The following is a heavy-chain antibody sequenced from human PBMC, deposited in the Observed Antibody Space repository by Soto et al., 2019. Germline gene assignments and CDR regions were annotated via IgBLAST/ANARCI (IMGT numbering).Heavy chain of an antibody. D-gene: IGHD2-8*01. CDR2: IYYSGST. V-gene: IGHV4-30-4*01. Sequence: PSETLSLTCTVSGGPISSGNYYWSWIRQPPGKGLEWIGYIYYSGSTYSNPSLKSRLNISVDTSENQFSLKLSSVTAADTATYYCALSKGYCTNGVCYFDYWGQGTLVTVSS. CDR3: ALSKGYCTNGVCYFDY. J-gene: IGHJ4*02. CDR1: GGPISSGNYY.